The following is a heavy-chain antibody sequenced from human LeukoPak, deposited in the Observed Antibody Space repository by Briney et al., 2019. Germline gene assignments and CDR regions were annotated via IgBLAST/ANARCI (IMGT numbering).Heavy chain of an antibody. CDR1: GFTFSSYG. D-gene: IGHD2-21*01. Sequence: GGSLRPSCAASGFTFSSYGMHWVRQAPGKGLEWVAFIRYDGSNKYYADSVKGRFTISRDNSKNTLYLQMNSLRAEDTAVYYCAKAPVTTCSGAYCYPFDYWGQGTLVTVSS. V-gene: IGHV3-30*02. CDR3: AKAPVTTCSGAYCYPFDY. J-gene: IGHJ4*02. CDR2: IRYDGSNK.